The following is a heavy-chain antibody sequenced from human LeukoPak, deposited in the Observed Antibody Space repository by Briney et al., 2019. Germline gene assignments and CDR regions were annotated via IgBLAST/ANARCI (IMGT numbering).Heavy chain of an antibody. V-gene: IGHV3-7*01. Sequence: GSLRLSCATSGFTFSNFWMSWVRQAPGKGLGWVANIKQDGSEKHYVDAVMGRFTISRDNAKNSLYLQMSSLRAEDTAVYYCATNPPFYDGEFDYWGQGTLVTVSS. CDR2: IKQDGSEK. D-gene: IGHD2/OR15-2a*01. CDR3: ATNPPFYDGEFDY. J-gene: IGHJ4*02. CDR1: GFTFSNFW.